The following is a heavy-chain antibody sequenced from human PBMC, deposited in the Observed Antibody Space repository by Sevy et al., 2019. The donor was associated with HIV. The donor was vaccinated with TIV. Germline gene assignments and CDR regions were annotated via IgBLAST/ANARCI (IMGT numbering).Heavy chain of an antibody. D-gene: IGHD3-22*01. V-gene: IGHV1-8*01. CDR3: ARAYYYDSSGYYYRHGAFDI. CDR2: MNPNSGNT. J-gene: IGHJ3*02. CDR1: GYTFTSYD. Sequence: ASVKVSCKASGYTFTSYDINWVRQATGQGLEWKGWMNPNSGNTGYAQKFQGRVTMTRNTSISTAYMELSSLRSEDTAVYYCARAYYYDSSGYYYRHGAFDIWSQGTMVTVSS.